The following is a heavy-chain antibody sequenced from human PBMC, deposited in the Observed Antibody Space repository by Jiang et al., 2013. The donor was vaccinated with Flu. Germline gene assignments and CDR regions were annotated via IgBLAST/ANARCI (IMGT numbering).Heavy chain of an antibody. CDR3: ARDRHYYDSSGYYYAGGYYYYYYGMDV. CDR2: IYYSGST. V-gene: IGHV4-59*01. D-gene: IGHD3-22*01. Sequence: PSETLSLTCTVSVAPSVVTTGAGSGSPRKGLEWIGYIYYSGSTNYNPSLKSRVTISVDTSKNQFSPKLSSVTAADTAVYYCARDRHYYDSSGYYYAGGYYYYYYGMDVWGQGTTVTVSS. CDR1: VAPSVVTT. J-gene: IGHJ6*02.